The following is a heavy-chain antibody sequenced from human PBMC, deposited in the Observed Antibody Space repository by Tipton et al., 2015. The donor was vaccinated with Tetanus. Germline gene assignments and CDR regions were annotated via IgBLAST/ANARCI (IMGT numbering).Heavy chain of an antibody. D-gene: IGHD4-17*01. CDR2: IYYSGNT. Sequence: TLSLTCTVSGGSINSGDYYWSWIRQSPGKGLEWIGYIYYSGNTHYNPSLKSRIAISIDLSKNQFSLNLNSVTAADTAVYYCARAGSDYGDKENGFDIRGQGTSVTVSS. CDR1: GGSINSGDYY. CDR3: ARAGSDYGDKENGFDI. V-gene: IGHV4-30-4*01. J-gene: IGHJ3*02.